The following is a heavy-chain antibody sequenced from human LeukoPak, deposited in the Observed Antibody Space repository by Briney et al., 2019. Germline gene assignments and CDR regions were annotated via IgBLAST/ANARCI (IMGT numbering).Heavy chain of an antibody. J-gene: IGHJ5*02. D-gene: IGHD2-15*01. V-gene: IGHV4-39*01. Sequence: SETLSLTCTVSGGSISSSSYYWGWIRQPPGKGLEWIGSIYYSGSTYYNPSLKSGVTISVDTSKNQFSLKLSSVTAADTAVYYCARKGVVVAANGDWNTWFAPGGKGPLVTVSS. CDR3: ARKGVVVAANGDWNTWFAP. CDR1: GGSISSSSYY. CDR2: IYYSGST.